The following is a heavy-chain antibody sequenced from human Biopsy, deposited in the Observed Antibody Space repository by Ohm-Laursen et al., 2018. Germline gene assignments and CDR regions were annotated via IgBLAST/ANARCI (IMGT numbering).Heavy chain of an antibody. CDR2: IYYDGIT. J-gene: IGHJ6*02. CDR3: ARVAGGYAYYYGMDV. Sequence: SETLSLTCAVSGYSVTNDYYWGWIRQPPGKGLEWIGNIYYDGITYYNPSLKSRVAMSVDTSKNQFSLRLTSVTAADTAAYYCARVAGGYAYYYGMDVWGQGTTVMVSS. D-gene: IGHD5-12*01. CDR1: GYSVTNDYY. V-gene: IGHV4-38-2*01.